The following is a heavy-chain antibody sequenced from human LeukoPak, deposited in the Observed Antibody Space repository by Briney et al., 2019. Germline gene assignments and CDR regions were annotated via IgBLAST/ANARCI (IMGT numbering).Heavy chain of an antibody. CDR1: GYTFTGYY. CDR3: ARDRPRCSGGSCYSWDY. D-gene: IGHD2-15*01. J-gene: IGHJ4*02. CDR2: INPNSGGT. Sequence: ASVKVSCKASGYTFTGYYMHWVRQAPGQGLEWMGRINPNSGGTNYAQKFQGRVTMTRDTSISTAYMELSRLRSDDTAVYCCARDRPRCSGGSCYSWDYWGQGTLVTVSS. V-gene: IGHV1-2*06.